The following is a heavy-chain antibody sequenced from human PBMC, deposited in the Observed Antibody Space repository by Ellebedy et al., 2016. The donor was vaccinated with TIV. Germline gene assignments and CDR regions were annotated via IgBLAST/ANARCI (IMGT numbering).Heavy chain of an antibody. J-gene: IGHJ4*02. CDR1: GGPVINAGAY. V-gene: IGHV4-61*08. CDR3: GRDYWGSIDC. CDR2: VYHSGST. Sequence: SETLSLTXTVTGGPVINAGAYWSWIRQPPGRGLEWIGYVYHSGSTKINPSLKSRVTMSLDTSKKQFSLNLRSVSAADTAIYFCGRDYWGSIDCWGQGILVTVSS. D-gene: IGHD3-10*01.